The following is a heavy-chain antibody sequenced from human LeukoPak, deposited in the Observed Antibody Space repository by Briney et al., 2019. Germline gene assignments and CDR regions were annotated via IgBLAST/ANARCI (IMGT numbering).Heavy chain of an antibody. V-gene: IGHV4-34*01. J-gene: IGHJ2*01. CDR1: GGSFSGYY. Sequence: SETLSLTCAVYGGSFSGYYWSWIRQPPGKGLEWIGEINRSGSTNYNPSLKSRVTISVDTSKNQFSLKLNSVTPEDTAVYYCARGGPADPFDWYFDLWGRGTLVTVSS. CDR2: INRSGST. CDR3: ARGGPADPFDWYFDL.